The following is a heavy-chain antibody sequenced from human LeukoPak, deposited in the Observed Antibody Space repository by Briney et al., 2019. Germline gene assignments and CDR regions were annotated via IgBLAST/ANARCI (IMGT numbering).Heavy chain of an antibody. V-gene: IGHV3-7*03. D-gene: IGHD5/OR15-5a*01. J-gene: IGHJ4*02. CDR1: GFTYSDYW. Sequence: GGSLRLSCVASGFTYSDYWMSWVRQGPGKGLEWVATIKGDGSVKNYVDSVKGRFTISRDNAKNSVFLQMDSLRVEDTALYYCARRGLHDYWGQGNLVTVSS. CDR3: ARRGLHDY. CDR2: IKGDGSVK.